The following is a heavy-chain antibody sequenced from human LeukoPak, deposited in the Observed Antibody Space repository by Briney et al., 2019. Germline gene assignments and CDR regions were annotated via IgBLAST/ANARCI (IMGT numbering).Heavy chain of an antibody. CDR3: ARGWFGQLLQDY. V-gene: IGHV1-8*01. D-gene: IGHD3-10*01. J-gene: IGHJ4*02. CDR1: GYTFTSYD. CDR2: MNPNSGNT. Sequence: GASVKVSCKASGYTFTSYDINWVRQATGQGPEWMGWMNPNSGNTGYVQQFQGRVTMTRTTSTSTAYMELSSLRSDDTAVYYCARGWFGQLLQDYWGQGTLVTVSS.